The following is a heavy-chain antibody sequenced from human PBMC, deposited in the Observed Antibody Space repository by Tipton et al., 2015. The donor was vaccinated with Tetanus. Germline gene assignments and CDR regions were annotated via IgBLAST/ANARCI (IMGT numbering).Heavy chain of an antibody. V-gene: IGHV3-48*04. CDR1: GFTFSGYS. J-gene: IGHJ4*02. Sequence: SLRLSCAASGFTFSGYSLNWVRQAPGKGLEWISYISVRGSAIYYADSVKGRFTIARDNAKNSLYLQMNSLRAEDTAVYYCARDPTRRFDYWGPGTLVTVSS. D-gene: IGHD1/OR15-1a*01. CDR2: ISVRGSAI. CDR3: ARDPTRRFDY.